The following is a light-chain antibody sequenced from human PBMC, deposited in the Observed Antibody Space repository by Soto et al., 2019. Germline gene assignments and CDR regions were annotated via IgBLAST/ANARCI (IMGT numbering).Light chain of an antibody. Sequence: QSVLTQPPSVSAAPGQKVTISCSGANSNIGNNYVSWYQQFPGTAPQLLIYDSNKRPSGIPDRFSGSKSGTSATLVITGLQTGDEADFYCAAWDNSLSAVLFGGGTKLTVL. CDR3: AAWDNSLSAVL. CDR2: DSN. CDR1: NSNIGNNY. J-gene: IGLJ2*01. V-gene: IGLV1-51*01.